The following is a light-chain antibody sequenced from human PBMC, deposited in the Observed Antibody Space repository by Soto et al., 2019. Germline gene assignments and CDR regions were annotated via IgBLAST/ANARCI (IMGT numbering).Light chain of an antibody. CDR1: QSVGSG. V-gene: IGKV3-15*01. J-gene: IGKJ1*01. CDR2: GAS. CDR3: QEYNNWPRT. Sequence: EVLMTPSPATLSVTPGQRTTLSCRASQSVGSGLSWYQQKPDQAPRLLIYGASTRATGIPARFSGSGSGTEFTLTISSLQSEDFAVYYCQEYNNWPRTCGQGTKGVIK.